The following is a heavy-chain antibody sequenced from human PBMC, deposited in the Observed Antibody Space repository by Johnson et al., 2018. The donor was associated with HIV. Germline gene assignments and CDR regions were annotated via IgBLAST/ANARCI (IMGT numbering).Heavy chain of an antibody. V-gene: IGHV3-30*02. Sequence: QVQLVESGGGVVQPGRSLRLSCAASGFSFRSYGMHWVRQAPGKGLEWVALIRYDGTNKYYEDSVKGRFTISRDNSRNPMYLQMSSLRAEDTAVYYCAKDKLLWVGEFTEGANAFDMWGQGTMVTVSS. CDR3: AKDKLLWVGEFTEGANAFDM. J-gene: IGHJ3*02. D-gene: IGHD3-10*01. CDR1: GFSFRSYG. CDR2: IRYDGTNK.